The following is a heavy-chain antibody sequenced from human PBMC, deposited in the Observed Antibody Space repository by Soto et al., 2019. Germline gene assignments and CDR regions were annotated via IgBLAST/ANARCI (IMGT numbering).Heavy chain of an antibody. V-gene: IGHV3-7*01. CDR3: ATEAYWSFDY. CDR1: GFTFSSYA. Sequence: GGSLRLSCAASGFTFSSYAMSWVRQAPGRGLEWVANVKPDGSDKYYADSVRGRFTISRDNAKDSLYLQLSSLRAEDTAVYYCATEAYWSFDYWGQGALVTVSS. CDR2: VKPDGSDK. D-gene: IGHD2-8*02. J-gene: IGHJ4*02.